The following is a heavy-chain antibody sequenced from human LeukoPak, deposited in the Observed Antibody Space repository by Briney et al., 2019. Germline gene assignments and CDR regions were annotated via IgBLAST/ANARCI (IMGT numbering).Heavy chain of an antibody. J-gene: IGHJ3*02. D-gene: IGHD6-13*01. V-gene: IGHV4-4*07. CDR3: AIALLPGIAAAGTGRLALDI. CDR1: GGSISSYY. Sequence: PSETLSLTCTVSGGSISSYYWSWIRQPAGKGLEWIGRIYTSGSTNYNPSLKSRVTMSVDTSKHQFSLKLSSVTAADTAVYYCAIALLPGIAAAGTGRLALDIWGQGTMVTVSS. CDR2: IYTSGST.